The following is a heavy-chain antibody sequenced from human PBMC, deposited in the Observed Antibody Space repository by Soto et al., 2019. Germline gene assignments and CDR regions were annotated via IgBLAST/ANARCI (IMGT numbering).Heavy chain of an antibody. CDR3: ARFHCPGPGGVPLDP. V-gene: IGHV4-39*01. D-gene: IGHD2-8*02. J-gene: IGHJ5*02. CDR1: GGSISDDTYY. Sequence: PSETLSLTCTVSGGSISDDTYYWGWIRQPPGKGLEWIGSIYYSGTSSYNPSLESRVTMSVDTSKKQLSLRLRSVTATDTAVYYCARFHCPGPGGVPLDPGGQETLVPV. CDR2: IYYSGTS.